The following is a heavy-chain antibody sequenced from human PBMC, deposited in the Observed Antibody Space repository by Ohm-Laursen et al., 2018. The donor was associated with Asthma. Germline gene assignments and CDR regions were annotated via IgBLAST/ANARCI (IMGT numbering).Heavy chain of an antibody. CDR3: ARDRADEGDYRRYNWFDP. CDR1: GYTFTSYY. CDR2: INPSGGST. V-gene: IGHV1-46*01. Sequence: SVKVSCKTSGYTFTSYYMHWVRQAPGQGLEWMGIINPSGGSTSYAQKFQGRVTITADKSTSTAYMELSSLRSEDTAVYYCARDRADEGDYRRYNWFDPWGQGTLVTVSS. J-gene: IGHJ5*02. D-gene: IGHD4-17*01.